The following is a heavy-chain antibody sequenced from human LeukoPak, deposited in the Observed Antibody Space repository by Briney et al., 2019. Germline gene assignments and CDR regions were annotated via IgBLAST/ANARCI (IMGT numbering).Heavy chain of an antibody. V-gene: IGHV4-39*07. J-gene: IGHJ4*02. D-gene: IGHD3-10*01. CDR1: GGSISSSSYY. Sequence: PSETLSLTCTVSGGSISSSSYYWGWIRQPPGKGLEWIGSIYYSGSTYYNPSLKSRVTISVDTSKNQFSLKLSSVTAADTAVYYCARGGGSGSYYNYYFDYWGQGTLVTVSS. CDR3: ARGGGSGSYYNYYFDY. CDR2: IYYSGST.